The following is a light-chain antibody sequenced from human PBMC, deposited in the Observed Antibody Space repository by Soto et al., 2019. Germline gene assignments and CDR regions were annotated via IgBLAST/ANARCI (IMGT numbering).Light chain of an antibody. V-gene: IGKV1-17*01. Sequence: DIEMTQSPSSLSSSPGDRVTITCRASQGISNDYCCYHQKQAKAPKRLIYAASSLQSGVPSSFSGSGSGTEFTPITSSLQAEDFVAYYCRQHNSYPYTFGQGTKLEIK. CDR1: QGISND. J-gene: IGKJ2*01. CDR3: RQHNSYPYT. CDR2: AAS.